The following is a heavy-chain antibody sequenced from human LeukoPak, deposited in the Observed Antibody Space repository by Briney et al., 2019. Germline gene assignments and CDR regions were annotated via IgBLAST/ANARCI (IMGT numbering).Heavy chain of an antibody. CDR3: ARLARVRLGDY. V-gene: IGHV4-39*01. D-gene: IGHD2-2*01. CDR2: IYYSGST. Sequence: PSETLSLTCTVSGGSISSSSYYWGWIRQPPGKGLEWIGSIYYSGSTYYNPSLKSRVAISVDTSKNQFSLKLSSVTAADTAVYYCARLARVRLGDYWGQGTLVTVPS. J-gene: IGHJ4*02. CDR1: GGSISSSSYY.